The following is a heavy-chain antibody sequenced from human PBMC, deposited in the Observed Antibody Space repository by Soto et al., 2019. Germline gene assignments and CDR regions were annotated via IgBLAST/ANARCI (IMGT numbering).Heavy chain of an antibody. J-gene: IGHJ4*02. D-gene: IGHD5-12*01. Sequence: SVTLSLTCTVSGDSISAYYWSWVRQPPGKGLEWIGNIHYNGNTKYNPSLKSRVSMSVDTSKNQFSLRLISVTAADTAKYFCAREGNLGRWLQPLDFWGQGTLVTVSS. CDR3: AREGNLGRWLQPLDF. CDR1: GDSISAYY. V-gene: IGHV4-59*01. CDR2: IHYNGNT.